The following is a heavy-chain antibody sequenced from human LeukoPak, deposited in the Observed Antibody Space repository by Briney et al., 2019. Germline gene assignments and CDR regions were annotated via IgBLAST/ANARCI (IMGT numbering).Heavy chain of an antibody. Sequence: SETLSLTCTVSGYSISSGYYWGWNRQPPGKGLEWIGSIYHSGSTYYNPSLKSRVTISVDTSKNQFSLKLSSVTAADTAVYYCARCPAHSSSWYPINYYFDYWGQGTLVTVSS. J-gene: IGHJ4*02. CDR2: IYHSGST. V-gene: IGHV4-38-2*02. CDR3: ARCPAHSSSWYPINYYFDY. CDR1: GYSISSGYY. D-gene: IGHD6-13*01.